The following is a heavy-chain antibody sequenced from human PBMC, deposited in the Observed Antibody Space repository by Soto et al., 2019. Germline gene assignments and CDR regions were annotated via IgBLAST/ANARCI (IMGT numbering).Heavy chain of an antibody. CDR3: ARGEYDILTGSHYYYGMDV. V-gene: IGHV1-69*01. Sequence: QVQLVHSGAEVKKPGSSVKVSCKASGGTFSSYAISWVRQAPGQGLEWMGGITPIFGTANYAQKFQGRVTITADESTSTAYMELSSLRSEDTAVYYCARGEYDILTGSHYYYGMDVWGQGTTVTVSS. CDR2: ITPIFGTA. D-gene: IGHD3-9*01. CDR1: GGTFSSYA. J-gene: IGHJ6*02.